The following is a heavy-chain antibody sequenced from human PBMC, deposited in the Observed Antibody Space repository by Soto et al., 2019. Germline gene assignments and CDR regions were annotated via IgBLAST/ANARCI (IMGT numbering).Heavy chain of an antibody. CDR1: GFTFSNYA. CDR2: ISYDGSNK. D-gene: IGHD2-15*01. J-gene: IGHJ5*02. CDR3: AKQAVVVAATPWFDP. V-gene: IGHV3-30-3*02. Sequence: GGSLRLSCAPSGFTFSNYALHWVRQAPGKGLEWVAVISYDGSNKYYADSVKGRFTISRDNSKNTLYLQINSLRADDTAVYYCAKQAVVVAATPWFDPWGQGT.